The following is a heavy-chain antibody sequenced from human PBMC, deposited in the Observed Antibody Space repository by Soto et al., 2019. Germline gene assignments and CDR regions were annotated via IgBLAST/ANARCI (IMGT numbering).Heavy chain of an antibody. CDR1: GFTVTSYY. D-gene: IGHD3-10*01. J-gene: IGHJ6*02. CDR2: IYTGGNT. Sequence: PGGFLRLSCAASGFTVTSYYMSWFRQAPGKGLEWVSLIYTGGNTNYADSVKGRFTISRDNSKNTLYLQMNSLRAEDTAVYYCARDYYYGSGNYYRADYYHYGMDVWGQGTTVTVSS. CDR3: ARDYYYGSGNYYRADYYHYGMDV. V-gene: IGHV3-53*01.